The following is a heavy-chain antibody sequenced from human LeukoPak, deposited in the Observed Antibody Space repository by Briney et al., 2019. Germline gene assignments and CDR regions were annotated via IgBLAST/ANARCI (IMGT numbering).Heavy chain of an antibody. CDR2: MSNNGYSI. J-gene: IGHJ4*02. Sequence: PGGSLRLSCAGPGFTFRDHYMSWVRQAPGRGPEWVSYMSNNGYSIYYSASVKGRFTMSRDNGNSSLFLQMDSLRVEDTAVYYCARGKRIFDLWGQGILVAVSS. CDR3: ARGKRIFDL. CDR1: GFTFRDHY. V-gene: IGHV3-11*01.